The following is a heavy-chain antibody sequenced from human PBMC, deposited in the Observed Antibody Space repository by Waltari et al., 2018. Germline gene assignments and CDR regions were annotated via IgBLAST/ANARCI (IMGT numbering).Heavy chain of an antibody. J-gene: IGHJ3*02. CDR2: IYHSGST. Sequence: QVQLQESGPGLVKPSETPSLTCAVSGYSISSGYYWGWIRQPPGKGLEWIGSIYHSGSTYYNPSLKSRVTISVDTSKNQFSLKLSSVTAADTAVYYCAREPNFGVVHDAFDIWGQGTMVTVSS. CDR3: AREPNFGVVHDAFDI. D-gene: IGHD3-3*01. V-gene: IGHV4-38-2*02. CDR1: GYSISSGYY.